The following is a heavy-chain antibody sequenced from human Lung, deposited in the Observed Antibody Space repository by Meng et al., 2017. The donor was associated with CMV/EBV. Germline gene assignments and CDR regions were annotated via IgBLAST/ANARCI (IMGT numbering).Heavy chain of an antibody. V-gene: IGHV3-48*04. Sequence: GGSLRLCCAASGFTFSSYSMNWVRQAPGKGLEWVSYISTSSSTKYYADSVKVRFTISRDNAKNSLYLQMNSLRAEDTAVYYCANDAFDLWGQGTMVTVSS. CDR3: ANDAFDL. CDR1: GFTFSSYS. J-gene: IGHJ3*01. CDR2: ISTSSSTK.